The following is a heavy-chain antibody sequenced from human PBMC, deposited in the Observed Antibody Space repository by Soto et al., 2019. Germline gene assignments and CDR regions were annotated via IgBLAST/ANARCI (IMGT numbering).Heavy chain of an antibody. D-gene: IGHD3-22*01. CDR2: TYYRSKWYN. CDR1: GDSVSSNSAA. CDR3: ARDVRENYYDSSVFYSHNTVLEV. J-gene: IGHJ6*02. Sequence: QTLSLTCAISGDSVSSNSAAWNWIRQSPSRGLEWLGRTYYRSKWYNDNAVSVKSRITINPDTSKNQLSLQLNSMTPEDTAVYYCARDVRENYYDSSVFYSHNTVLEVWAQGPPVTVSS. V-gene: IGHV6-1*01.